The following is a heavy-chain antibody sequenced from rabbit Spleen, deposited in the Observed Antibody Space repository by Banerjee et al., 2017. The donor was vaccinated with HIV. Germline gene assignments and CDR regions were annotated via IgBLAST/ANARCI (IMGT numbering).Heavy chain of an antibody. D-gene: IGHD8-1*01. Sequence: QSLEESGGDLVKPGASLTLTCTASGFSFSDRDVMCWVRQAPGKGLEWIACIDSGSSSFTYFASWAKGRFTISKASSTTVTLQMTSLTAADTATYFCARDTGSSFSSYGMDLWGPGTLVTVS. V-gene: IGHV1S40*01. CDR2: IDSGSSSFT. CDR3: ARDTGSSFSSYGMDL. CDR1: GFSFSDRDV. J-gene: IGHJ6*01.